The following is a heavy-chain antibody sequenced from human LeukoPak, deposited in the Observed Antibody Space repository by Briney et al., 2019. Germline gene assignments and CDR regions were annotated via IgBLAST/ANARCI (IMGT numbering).Heavy chain of an antibody. J-gene: IGHJ4*02. V-gene: IGHV3-30*18. Sequence: PGRPLRLSCAASGFTFSNYDMHWVRQAPGEGLEWVAVVSNDGSKKYYADSVKGRFSISRDNSKKTLYLQMNSLRAEDTAVYYCAKGPDSNGYYSLDYWGQGTLVTVSS. CDR3: AKGPDSNGYYSLDY. D-gene: IGHD3-22*01. CDR2: VSNDGSKK. CDR1: GFTFSNYD.